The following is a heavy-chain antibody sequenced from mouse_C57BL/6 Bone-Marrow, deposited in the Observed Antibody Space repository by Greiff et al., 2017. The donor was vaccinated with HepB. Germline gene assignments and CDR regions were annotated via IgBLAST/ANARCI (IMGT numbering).Heavy chain of an antibody. CDR3: AREGITLYFDV. D-gene: IGHD1-1*01. CDR1: GYTFTSYG. Sequence: QVQLKESGAELARPGASVKLSCKASGYTFTSYGISWVKQRTGQGLEWIGEISPRSGNTYYNEKFKGKATLTADKSSSTAYMELRSLASEDSAVYFCAREGITLYFDVWGTGTTVTVSS. J-gene: IGHJ1*03. CDR2: ISPRSGNT. V-gene: IGHV1-81*01.